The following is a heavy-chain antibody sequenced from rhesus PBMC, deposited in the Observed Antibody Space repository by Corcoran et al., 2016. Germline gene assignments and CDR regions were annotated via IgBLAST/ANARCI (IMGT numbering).Heavy chain of an antibody. CDR2: IGGSTGIT. CDR3: ARFPGYYPNFDF. V-gene: IGHV4-165*02. CDR1: GDSISGYF. D-gene: IGHD3-28*01. J-gene: IGHJ4*01. Sequence: QVQLQESGPGLVKPSETLSLTCSISGDSISGYFWNWIRRPPGKGLAWIGYIGGSTGITYYNASLKRRVSFSTDTSKNQFSLKLTSMTAAYTAVYYCARFPGYYPNFDFWGQGILVTVSS.